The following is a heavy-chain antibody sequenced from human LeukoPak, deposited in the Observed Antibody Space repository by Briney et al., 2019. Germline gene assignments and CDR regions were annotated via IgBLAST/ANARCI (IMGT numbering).Heavy chain of an antibody. CDR3: AKDPTWTTATTDDYAFDI. Sequence: GGSLRLSCAASGFTFSSYGMHWVRQAPGKGLEWVAFIRYDGSNKYYADSVKGRFTISRDNSKNTLYLQMNSLRAEDTAVYYCAKDPTWTTATTDDYAFDIWGQGTMVTVSS. J-gene: IGHJ3*02. V-gene: IGHV3-30*02. CDR2: IRYDGSNK. D-gene: IGHD4-17*01. CDR1: GFTFSSYG.